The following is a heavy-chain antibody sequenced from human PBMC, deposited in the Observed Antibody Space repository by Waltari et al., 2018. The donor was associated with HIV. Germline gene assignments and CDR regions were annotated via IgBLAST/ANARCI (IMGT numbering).Heavy chain of an antibody. CDR1: GDSVSSSNW. J-gene: IGHJ3*02. Sequence: QVQLQESGPGLVKPSGTLSLTCAVSGDSVSSSNWWNWVRQPPGKGLEWIGDIYHSGGTNYNPSLKSRVTISVDKSKNQFSLNMSSMTAADTAVYYCARGGGIVVKVYADDAFDIWGQGTMVTVSS. D-gene: IGHD2-8*01. CDR2: IYHSGGT. CDR3: ARGGGIVVKVYADDAFDI. V-gene: IGHV4-4*02.